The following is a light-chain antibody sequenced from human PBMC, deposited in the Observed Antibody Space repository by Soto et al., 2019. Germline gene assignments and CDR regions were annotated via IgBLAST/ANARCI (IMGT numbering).Light chain of an antibody. Sequence: DIVMTQSPDSLSVSLGERATINCKSSQSVLYSPNNKNYLAWYQQKPGQPPKLLVYWASTRESGVPDRFSGSGSETDFTLTNNSLQADDGAVYYCQQYINATQTFGQGTKVDIK. J-gene: IGKJ1*01. CDR1: QSVLYSPNNKNY. V-gene: IGKV4-1*01. CDR2: WAS. CDR3: QQYINATQT.